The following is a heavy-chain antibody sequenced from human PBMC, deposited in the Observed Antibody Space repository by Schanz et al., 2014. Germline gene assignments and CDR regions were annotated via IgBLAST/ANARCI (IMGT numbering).Heavy chain of an antibody. J-gene: IGHJ4*02. CDR3: ARELPSYFDFWNGSQNAFDD. D-gene: IGHD3-3*01. Sequence: QVQLVESGGGVVQPGRSLRLSCAASGFTFRRHAMHWVRQAPGKGLEWGAVISHDGSKKYYADSVKGRFTISRDNSRNTLYLQMNSLRAEDTAVYYCARELPSYFDFWNGSQNAFDDWGQGTLVTVSA. CDR1: GFTFRRHA. CDR2: ISHDGSKK. V-gene: IGHV3-30*16.